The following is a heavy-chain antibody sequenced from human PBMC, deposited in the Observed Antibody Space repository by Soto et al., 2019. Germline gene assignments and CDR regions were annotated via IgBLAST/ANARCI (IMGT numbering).Heavy chain of an antibody. CDR2: MNPNSGNT. CDR1: GYTFTSYD. D-gene: IGHD6-6*01. CDR3: PRGGAARNYYYGMDV. V-gene: IGHV1-8*01. J-gene: IGHJ6*02. Sequence: ASVKVSCKASGYTFTSYDINWVRQATGQGLEWMGWMNPNSGNTGYAQKFQGRVTMTRNTSISTAYMELSSLRSEDTAVYYCPRGGAARNYYYGMDVWAQGTTVTVSS.